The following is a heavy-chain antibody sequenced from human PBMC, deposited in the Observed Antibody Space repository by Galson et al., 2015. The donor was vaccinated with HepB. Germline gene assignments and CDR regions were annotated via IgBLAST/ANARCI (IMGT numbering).Heavy chain of an antibody. J-gene: IGHJ3*02. CDR3: ARDQRLGQLWLKSDAFDI. CDR1: GYSVSSNRAA. Sequence: CAISGYSVSSNRAAWTWIRQSPSRGLEWLGRTYYRSKWYNDYAVSVKSRITINPDTSKNQFSLQLNSVSPEDTAVYFCARDQRLGQLWLKSDAFDIWGQGTVVTISS. D-gene: IGHD3-16*01. CDR2: TYYRSKWYN. V-gene: IGHV6-1*01.